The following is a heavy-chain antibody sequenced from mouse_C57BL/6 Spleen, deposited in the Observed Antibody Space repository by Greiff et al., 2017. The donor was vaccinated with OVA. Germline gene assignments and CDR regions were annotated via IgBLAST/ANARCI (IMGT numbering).Heavy chain of an antibody. Sequence: DVKLVESGGGLVKPGGSLKLSCAASGFTFSDYGMHWVRQAPEKGLEWVAYISSGSSTIYYADTVKGRFTIARDNAKNTLFLQMTSLRSEDTAMYYCARDGSSPYYFDYWGQGTTLTVSS. D-gene: IGHD1-1*01. V-gene: IGHV5-17*01. CDR3: ARDGSSPYYFDY. J-gene: IGHJ2*01. CDR2: ISSGSSTI. CDR1: GFTFSDYG.